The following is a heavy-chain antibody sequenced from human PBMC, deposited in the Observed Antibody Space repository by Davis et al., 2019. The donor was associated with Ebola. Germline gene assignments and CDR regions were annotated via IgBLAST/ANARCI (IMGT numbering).Heavy chain of an antibody. D-gene: IGHD3-10*01. CDR2: IWYDGSNK. Sequence: GESLKISCAASGFTFSSYGMHWVRQAPGKGLEWVAVIWYDGSNKYYADSVKGRFTISRDNSKNTLYLQMNSLRAEDTAVYYCAKKTEYYYGSGSSTNWFDPWGQGTLVTVSS. CDR3: AKKTEYYYGSGSSTNWFDP. V-gene: IGHV3-33*06. J-gene: IGHJ5*02. CDR1: GFTFSSYG.